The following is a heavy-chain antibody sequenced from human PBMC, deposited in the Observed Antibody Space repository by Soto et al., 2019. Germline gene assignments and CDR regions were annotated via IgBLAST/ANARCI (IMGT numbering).Heavy chain of an antibody. Sequence: QVQLVQSGAEVKKPGSSVKVSCKASGGTFSSYAISWVRQAPGQGLEWMGGIIPIFGTANYAQKFQGRVTIXXDXSXTTAYMELSSLRSEDTAVYYCANPPKVGYYYYGMDVWGQGTTVTVSS. CDR1: GGTFSSYA. CDR2: IIPIFGTA. CDR3: ANPPKVGYYYYGMDV. J-gene: IGHJ6*02. D-gene: IGHD1-26*01. V-gene: IGHV1-69*12.